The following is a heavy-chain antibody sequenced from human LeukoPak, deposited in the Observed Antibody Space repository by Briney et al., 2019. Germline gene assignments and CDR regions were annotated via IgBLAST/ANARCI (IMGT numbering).Heavy chain of an antibody. Sequence: SETLSLTCTVTGDSISSSNSYRGCIRQPPGKGLEWIGRIYTSGSTNYNPSLKSRVTISVDTSKNQFSLKLSSVTAADTAVYYCASERPFTSCIDYSGQGTLVTVSS. D-gene: IGHD2-2*01. CDR1: GDSISSSNSY. CDR2: IYTSGST. CDR3: ASERPFTSCIDY. J-gene: IGHJ4*02. V-gene: IGHV4-39*07.